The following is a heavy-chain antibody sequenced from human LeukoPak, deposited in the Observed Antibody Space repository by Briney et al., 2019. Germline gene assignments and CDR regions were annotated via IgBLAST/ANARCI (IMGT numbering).Heavy chain of an antibody. CDR1: GYTFTDYY. J-gene: IGHJ6*02. CDR2: INPNSGGT. CDR3: ARSIIIYYYGMDV. D-gene: IGHD5-12*01. V-gene: IGHV1-2*02. Sequence: ASVKVSCKASGYTFTDYYIHWVRQAPGQGLEWLGWINPNSGGTNYAQKFQGRVTMTRDTSISTAYMELSRLRSDDTAVFYCARSIIIYYYGMDVWGQGTTVTVSS.